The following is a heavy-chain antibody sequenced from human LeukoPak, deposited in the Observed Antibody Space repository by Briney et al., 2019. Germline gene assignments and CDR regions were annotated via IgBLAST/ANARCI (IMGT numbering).Heavy chain of an antibody. J-gene: IGHJ6*02. Sequence: GGPLRLSCAPSGFPFSSYSMNWVRQAPGRGLVGVSYISCSSSTIHYADSVKGRFTISRDNAKNSLYPQMNSLRDEDTAVYYCARDHYVWGSFRVYGMDVWGQGTTVTVSS. CDR2: ISCSSSTI. V-gene: IGHV3-48*02. CDR1: GFPFSSYS. D-gene: IGHD3-16*02. CDR3: ARDHYVWGSFRVYGMDV.